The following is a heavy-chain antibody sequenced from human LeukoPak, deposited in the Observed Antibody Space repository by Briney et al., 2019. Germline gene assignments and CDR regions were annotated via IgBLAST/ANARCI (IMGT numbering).Heavy chain of an antibody. D-gene: IGHD3-22*01. Sequence: GGSLRLSCAASGFTFSNAWMSWVRQAPGKGLEWVGRIKSKTDGGTTDYAAPVKGRFTISRDDSKNTLYLQMNSLKTEDTAVYYCTTAPYDSSGYYLFHWGQGTLVTVSS. CDR2: IKSKTDGGTT. V-gene: IGHV3-15*01. CDR1: GFTFSNAW. J-gene: IGHJ4*02. CDR3: TTAPYDSSGYYLFH.